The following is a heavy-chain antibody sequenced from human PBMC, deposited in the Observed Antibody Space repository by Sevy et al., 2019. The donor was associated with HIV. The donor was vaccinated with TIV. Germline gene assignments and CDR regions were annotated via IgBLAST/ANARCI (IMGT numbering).Heavy chain of an antibody. J-gene: IGHJ4*02. CDR2: ISHDERYK. D-gene: IGHD2-21*02. CDR3: ARLVSGGGDCYYLDS. V-gene: IGHV3-30*01. CDR1: GFSFSDYD. Sequence: GGSLRLSCAASGFSFSDYDMHWVRQAPGKGLDWVAVISHDERYKNYAESVKVRFTISRDNFKNTLFLQMDSLRPEDTAVYFGARLVSGGGDCYYLDSWGQGALVTVSS.